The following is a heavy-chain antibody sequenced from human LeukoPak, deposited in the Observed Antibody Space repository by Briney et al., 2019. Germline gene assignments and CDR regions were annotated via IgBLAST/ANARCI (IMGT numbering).Heavy chain of an antibody. J-gene: IGHJ4*02. D-gene: IGHD6-6*01. V-gene: IGHV1-69*05. CDR3: ASGSVSSSHPFDY. CDR2: IIPIFGTA. Sequence: EASVKVSCKASGGTFSSYAISWVRQAPGQGLEWMGGIIPIFGTANYAQKFQGRVTITTDESTSTAYMELSSLRSEDTAVYYCASGSVSSSHPFDYWGQGTLVTVSS. CDR1: GGTFSSYA.